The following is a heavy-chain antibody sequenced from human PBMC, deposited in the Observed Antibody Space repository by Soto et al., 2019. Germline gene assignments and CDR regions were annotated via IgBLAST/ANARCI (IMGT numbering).Heavy chain of an antibody. CDR3: ARGVNCSSTSCYEVYYGMDV. J-gene: IGHJ6*02. CDR2: INPNSGGT. CDR1: GYTFTGYY. Sequence: ASVKVSCKASGYTFTGYYMHWVRQAPGQGLEWMGWINPNSGGTNYAQKFQGWVTMTRDTSISTAYMELSRLRSDDTAVYYCARGVNCSSTSCYEVYYGMDVWGQGTTVTVSS. D-gene: IGHD2-2*01. V-gene: IGHV1-2*04.